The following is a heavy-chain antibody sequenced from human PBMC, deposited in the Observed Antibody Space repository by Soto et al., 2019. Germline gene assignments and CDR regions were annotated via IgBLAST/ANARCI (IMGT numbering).Heavy chain of an antibody. CDR3: ARDYSSGYGDYFDY. Sequence: SETLSLTCTVSGGSVSSGSYYWSWIRQPPGKGLEWIGYIYYSGSTNYNPSLKSRVTISVDTSKNQFSLKLSSVIAADTAVYYCARDYSSGYGDYFDYWGQGTLVTVSS. D-gene: IGHD3-22*01. CDR2: IYYSGST. CDR1: GGSVSSGSYY. V-gene: IGHV4-61*01. J-gene: IGHJ4*02.